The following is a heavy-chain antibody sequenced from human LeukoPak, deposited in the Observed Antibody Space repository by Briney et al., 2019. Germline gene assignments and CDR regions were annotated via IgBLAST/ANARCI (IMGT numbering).Heavy chain of an antibody. Sequence: ASVKVSCKASGYTFTSYYMHWVRQAPGQGLEWMGIINPSGGSTSYAQKFQGRVTMTRDMSTSTVYMELSSLRSEDTAVYYCASGGGYYYDSSAYSYWGQGTLVTVSS. V-gene: IGHV1-46*01. J-gene: IGHJ4*02. CDR3: ASGGGYYYDSSAYSY. CDR1: GYTFTSYY. D-gene: IGHD3-22*01. CDR2: INPSGGST.